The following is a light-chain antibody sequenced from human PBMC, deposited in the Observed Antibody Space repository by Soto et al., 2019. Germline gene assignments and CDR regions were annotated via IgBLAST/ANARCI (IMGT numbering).Light chain of an antibody. J-gene: IGKJ2*01. CDR3: QQQGT. Sequence: EIVLTQSPGTLSLSPGERDTLSCRSSRSLSSSYVVWYQQKPGQAPRLLIYAASRRATGIPDRFSGSGSATEYTLTISRLEPEDFAVYYCQQQGTCGQGTNLEIK. CDR2: AAS. V-gene: IGKV3-20*01. CDR1: RSLSSSY.